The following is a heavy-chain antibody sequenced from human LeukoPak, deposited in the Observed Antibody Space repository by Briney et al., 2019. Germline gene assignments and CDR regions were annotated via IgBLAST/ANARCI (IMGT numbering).Heavy chain of an antibody. Sequence: GGSLRLSCAASGFTFSSYGMHWVRQAPGKGLEWVAVISYDGSNKYYADSVKGRFTISRDNSKNTLYLQMNSLRAEDTAVYYCAKDPDGIAAAGTVGDYFDYWGRGTLVTVSS. V-gene: IGHV3-30*18. CDR2: ISYDGSNK. D-gene: IGHD6-13*01. CDR1: GFTFSSYG. J-gene: IGHJ4*02. CDR3: AKDPDGIAAAGTVGDYFDY.